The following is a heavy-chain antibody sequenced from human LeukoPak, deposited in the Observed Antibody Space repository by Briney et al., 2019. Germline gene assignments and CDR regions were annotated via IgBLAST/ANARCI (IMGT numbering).Heavy chain of an antibody. CDR2: IRQDGSEK. CDR1: GFTFSSYW. D-gene: IGHD7-27*01. Sequence: GGSLRLSCAASGFTFSSYWMSWVRQAPGKGLEWVASIRQDGSEKHYVDSVKGRFTISRDNAKNSLSLEMNSLRAEDTALYYCARPHWGFDSWGKGTLVTVSS. J-gene: IGHJ4*02. CDR3: ARPHWGFDS. V-gene: IGHV3-7*01.